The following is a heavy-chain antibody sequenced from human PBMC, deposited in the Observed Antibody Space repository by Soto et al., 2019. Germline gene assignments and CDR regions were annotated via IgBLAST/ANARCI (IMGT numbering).Heavy chain of an antibody. D-gene: IGHD3-16*01. J-gene: IGHJ4*02. V-gene: IGHV3-23*01. CDR2: ISGSGANT. CDR1: GFTFSSYA. CDR3: AKRPLSIITFDY. Sequence: GGSLRLSCASSGFTFSSYAMSWVRRAPGKGLEWVSTISGSGANTFYADSVKGRFTISRDNSKNTLYLQMNSLRAEDTAVYYCAKRPLSIITFDYWGQGTLVTVSS.